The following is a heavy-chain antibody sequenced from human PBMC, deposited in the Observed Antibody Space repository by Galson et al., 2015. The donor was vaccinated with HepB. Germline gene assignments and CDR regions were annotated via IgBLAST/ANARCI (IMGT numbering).Heavy chain of an antibody. V-gene: IGHV1-18*01. D-gene: IGHD2-2*02. Sequence: SVKVSCKASGYTFTSYGISWVRQAPGQGLEWMGWISAYNGNTNYAQKLQGRVTMTTDTSTSTAYMELRSLRSDDTAVYYCARGCSSTSCYTTDYYYYYYGMDVWGQGTTVTVSS. CDR2: ISAYNGNT. J-gene: IGHJ6*02. CDR3: ARGCSSTSCYTTDYYYYYYGMDV. CDR1: GYTFTSYG.